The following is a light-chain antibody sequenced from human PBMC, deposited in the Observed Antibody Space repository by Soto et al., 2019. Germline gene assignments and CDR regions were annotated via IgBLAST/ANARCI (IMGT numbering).Light chain of an antibody. V-gene: IGKV3-11*01. J-gene: IGKJ1*01. CDR2: DAS. CDR3: QQRSIWPRT. Sequence: EIVLTQSPATLSLSPGERATLSCRASQSVSSYLAWYQHNPGQAPRLLIYDASSRATGIPARFSGSGSGTDFTLTISSLEPEDFAVYYCQQRSIWPRTFGQGTKVEIK. CDR1: QSVSSY.